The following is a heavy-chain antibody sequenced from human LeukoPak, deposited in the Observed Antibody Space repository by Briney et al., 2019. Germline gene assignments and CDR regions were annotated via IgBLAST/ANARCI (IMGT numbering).Heavy chain of an antibody. CDR3: ARGLVGTTKAYFDY. Sequence: GGSLRLSCAASGFTLSNNSMNWVRLAPGKGLEWVSSITSSSSYIYYADSVKGRFTISRDNAKNSLFLLMNSLRAEDTAVYFCARGLVGTTKAYFDYWGQGTLVTVSS. J-gene: IGHJ4*02. D-gene: IGHD1-26*01. CDR1: GFTLSNNS. CDR2: ITSSSSYI. V-gene: IGHV3-21*01.